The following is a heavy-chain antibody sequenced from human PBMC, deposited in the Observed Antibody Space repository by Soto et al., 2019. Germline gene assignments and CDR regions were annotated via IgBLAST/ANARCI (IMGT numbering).Heavy chain of an antibody. Sequence: GGSLRLSCAASGFTFSSYGMHWVRQAPGNGLEWVAVISYDGSNKYYADSVKGRFTISRDNSKNTLYLQMNSLRAEDTAIYYCAKHPHHDPIVVVYYFDYWGQGTLVTVSS. CDR2: ISYDGSNK. J-gene: IGHJ4*02. V-gene: IGHV3-30*18. D-gene: IGHD3-22*01. CDR3: AKHPHHDPIVVVYYFDY. CDR1: GFTFSSYG.